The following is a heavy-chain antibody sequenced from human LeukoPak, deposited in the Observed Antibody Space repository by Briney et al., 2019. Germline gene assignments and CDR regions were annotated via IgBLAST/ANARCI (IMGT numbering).Heavy chain of an antibody. V-gene: IGHV3-33*01. Sequence: GGSLRLSCAASGFTFSSYGMHWVRQAPGKGLEWVAVIWYDGSNKYYADSVKGRFTISRDNSKNTLYLQMNSLRAEDTAVYYCAREFLEKGQYGDYEYFQHWGQSTLVTVSS. CDR3: AREFLEKGQYGDYEYFQH. CDR1: GFTFSSYG. CDR2: IWYDGSNK. D-gene: IGHD4-17*01. J-gene: IGHJ1*01.